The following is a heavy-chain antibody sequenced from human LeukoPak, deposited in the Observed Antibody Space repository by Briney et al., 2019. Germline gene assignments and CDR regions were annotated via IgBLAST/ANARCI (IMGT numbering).Heavy chain of an antibody. CDR3: ARDFGTTGWHTFDY. J-gene: IGHJ4*02. Sequence: SQTLSLTCVVSGDSVSSKNGAWNWIRQSPSRGLEWLGRTYYRSKWYNDYAESMEGRMTISQDTSKNQYSLHLNSVTPDDTAVYYCARDFGTTGWHTFDYCGQGTLVTVSS. D-gene: IGHD6-19*01. CDR1: GDSVSSKNGA. CDR2: TYYRSKWYN. V-gene: IGHV6-1*01.